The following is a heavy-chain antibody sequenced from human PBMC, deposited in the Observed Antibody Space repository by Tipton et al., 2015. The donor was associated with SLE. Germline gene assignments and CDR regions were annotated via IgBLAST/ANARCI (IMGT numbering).Heavy chain of an antibody. J-gene: IGHJ4*02. CDR1: GVSISSSSYY. V-gene: IGHV4-39*07. Sequence: TLSLTCSVSGVSISSSSYYWGWIRQPPGKGLEWIGSIYYSGGTYYNPSLKSRVTISVDTSKNQFSLKLSSVTAADTAVYYCARAGGPDFWSGQELDSWGQGILVTVSS. CDR2: IYYSGGT. CDR3: ARAGGPDFWSGQELDS. D-gene: IGHD3-3*01.